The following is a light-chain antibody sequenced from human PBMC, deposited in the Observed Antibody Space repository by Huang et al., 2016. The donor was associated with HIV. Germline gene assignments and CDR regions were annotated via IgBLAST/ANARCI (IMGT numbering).Light chain of an antibody. V-gene: IGKV2-30*02. CDR1: QSLVHSDGNTY. CDR3: MQGTHWPLT. Sequence: DVVMTQSPLSLPVTLGQPASISCRSSQSLVHSDGNTYLNWCHQRTGQSPRRLIYKVSNRDSGVPDRFSGSGSGTDFTLKISRVEAEDVGVYYCMQGTHWPLTFGGGTKVEIK. CDR2: KVS. J-gene: IGKJ4*01.